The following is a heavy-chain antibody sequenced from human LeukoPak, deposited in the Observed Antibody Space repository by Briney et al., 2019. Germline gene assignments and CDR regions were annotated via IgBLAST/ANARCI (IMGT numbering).Heavy chain of an antibody. D-gene: IGHD1-26*01. CDR2: IYTSGST. CDR3: AGGYSGSYYPGY. V-gene: IGHV4-61*02. J-gene: IGHJ4*02. CDR1: GGSISSSSYH. Sequence: ASETLSLTCTVSGGSISSSSYHWSWIRQPAGKGLEWIGRIYTSGSTNYNPSLKSRVTISVDTSKNQFSLKLSSVTAADTAVYYCAGGYSGSYYPGYWGQGTLVTVSS.